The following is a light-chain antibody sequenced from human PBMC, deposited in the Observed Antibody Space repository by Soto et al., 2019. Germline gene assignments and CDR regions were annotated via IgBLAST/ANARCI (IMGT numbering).Light chain of an antibody. CDR3: QQGSNWPPIT. CDR2: DAC. Sequence: EIVLTQSPATLSLSPGERATLSCRASQSVSSYLAWYQQKPGQAPRLLIYDACNRATGIPARFSGSGSGKDFTLTISSLEPEDFSVYYCQQGSNWPPITFGQGTRLEIK. CDR1: QSVSSY. J-gene: IGKJ5*01. V-gene: IGKV3-11*01.